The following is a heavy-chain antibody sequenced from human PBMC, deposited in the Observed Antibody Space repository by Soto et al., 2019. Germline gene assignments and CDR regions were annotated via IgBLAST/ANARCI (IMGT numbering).Heavy chain of an antibody. CDR2: IYQTGST. J-gene: IGHJ5*02. D-gene: IGHD3-16*01. Sequence: QVQLQVSGPGLVKPSGTLSLTCAVSNGSITSGNWWSWVRQPPGKGLEWIGDIYQTGSTNYNPSLRSRVIISVDKSKNNFSLSLSSVTAADTAVYFCARVWGALAPIAGWFGPWGRGILVTVSS. CDR3: ARVWGALAPIAGWFGP. CDR1: NGSITSGNW. V-gene: IGHV4-4*02.